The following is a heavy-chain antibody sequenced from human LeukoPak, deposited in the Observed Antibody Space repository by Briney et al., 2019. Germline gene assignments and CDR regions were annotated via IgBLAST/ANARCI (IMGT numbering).Heavy chain of an antibody. Sequence: PSETLSLTCTVSGGSISSSSFYWGWIRQPPGKGLEWIGTIYYSGSTYYNPSLKSRVTVSLDTSKNQFSLKLTSVTAADTAVYYCASIWYYDFWSGYYSDYWGQGTLVTVSS. J-gene: IGHJ4*02. CDR2: IYYSGST. V-gene: IGHV4-39*07. CDR3: ASIWYYDFWSGYYSDY. CDR1: GGSISSSSFY. D-gene: IGHD3-3*01.